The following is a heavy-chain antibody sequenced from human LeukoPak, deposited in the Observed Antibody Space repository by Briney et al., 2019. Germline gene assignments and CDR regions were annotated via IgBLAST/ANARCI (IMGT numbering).Heavy chain of an antibody. CDR1: GVSFDDYY. CDR3: TRMTRGHDY. D-gene: IGHD4-11*01. J-gene: IGHJ4*02. CDR2: INHSGYT. V-gene: IGHV4-34*01. Sequence: SETLSLTCAVSGVSFDDYYWSWVRQTPGKGLEWIGGINHSGYTNDNPSLKSRVTLSIDTSRKQFSLNLRSVTVADAGIYFCTRMTRGHDYWGQGTQVTVSS.